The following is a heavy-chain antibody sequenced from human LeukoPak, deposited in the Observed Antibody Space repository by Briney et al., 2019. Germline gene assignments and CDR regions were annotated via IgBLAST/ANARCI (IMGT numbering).Heavy chain of an antibody. V-gene: IGHV4-59*01. CDR3: ARVGYDILTGYSAWNGMDV. CDR2: IYYSGST. D-gene: IGHD3-9*01. CDR1: GGSFSGYY. Sequence: SGTLSLTCAVYGGSFSGYYWSWIRQPPGKGLEWIGYIYYSGSTNYNPSLKSRVTISVDTSKNQFSLKLSSVTAADTAVYYCARVGYDILTGYSAWNGMDVWGQGTTVTVSS. J-gene: IGHJ6*02.